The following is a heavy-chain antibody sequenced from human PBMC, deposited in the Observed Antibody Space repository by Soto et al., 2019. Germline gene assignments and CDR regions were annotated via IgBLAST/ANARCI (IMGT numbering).Heavy chain of an antibody. CDR2: INPKTGDT. J-gene: IGHJ4*02. V-gene: IGHV1-2*02. CDR3: VTGDHLVR. D-gene: IGHD6-6*01. Sequence: QMQLVQSGAEARKPGASVKVSCKTSGYTFTGYYLNWVRQAPGRGLEWVGWINPKTGDTNNAQKFQGRVTMPTDTSISTGYMELSGLKSDDTAVYYCVTGDHLVRWGQGTRVTVSS. CDR1: GYTFTGYY.